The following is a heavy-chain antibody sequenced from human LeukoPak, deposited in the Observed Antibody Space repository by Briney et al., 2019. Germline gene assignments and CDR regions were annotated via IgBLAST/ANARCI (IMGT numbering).Heavy chain of an antibody. CDR2: IYYSGST. Sequence: SETLSLTCTVSGGSISSYYWSWIRQPPGKGLEWIGYIYYSGSTNYNPSLKSRVTISVDTSKSQFSLKLSSVTAADTAVYYCARAGHYAEDGMDVWGQGTTVTVSS. CDR3: ARAGHYAEDGMDV. D-gene: IGHD3-16*01. J-gene: IGHJ6*02. CDR1: GGSISSYY. V-gene: IGHV4-59*01.